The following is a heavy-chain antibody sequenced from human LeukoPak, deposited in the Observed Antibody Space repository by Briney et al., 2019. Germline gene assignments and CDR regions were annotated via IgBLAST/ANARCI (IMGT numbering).Heavy chain of an antibody. CDR1: GGSISSYY. CDR3: VRFDPPPYSRMDAFDI. D-gene: IGHD6-13*01. V-gene: IGHV4-59*01. CDR2: IYYGGST. J-gene: IGHJ3*02. Sequence: SETLSLTCTVSGGSISSYYWSWIRQPPGKGLEWIGYIYYGGSTNYNPSLKSRVTISVDTSKNQFSLKLSSVTAADTAVYYCVRFDPPPYSRMDAFDIWGQGTMVTVSS.